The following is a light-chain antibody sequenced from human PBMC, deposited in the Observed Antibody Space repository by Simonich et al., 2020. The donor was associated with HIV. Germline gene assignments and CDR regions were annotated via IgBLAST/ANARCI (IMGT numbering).Light chain of an antibody. CDR2: DAS. Sequence: EIVMTQSPATLSVSPGERATLSCRASQSVSSNFAWYQQNPGQAPRLLIYDASNRATGIPARFSGSGSGTDFTLTISRLEPEDFAVYYCQQYGSSPRTFGQGTKVEIK. V-gene: IGKV3-20*01. J-gene: IGKJ1*01. CDR1: QSVSSN. CDR3: QQYGSSPRT.